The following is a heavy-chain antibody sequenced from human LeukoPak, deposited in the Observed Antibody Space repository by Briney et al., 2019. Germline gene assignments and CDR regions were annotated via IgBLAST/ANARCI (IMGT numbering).Heavy chain of an antibody. CDR2: ISYDGSNK. D-gene: IGHD5-18*01. J-gene: IGHJ1*01. Sequence: GGSLRLSFAASGFTFSSYAMHWVRQAPGKGLEWVAVISYDGSNKYYADSVKGRFTISRDNSKNTLYLQMNSLRAEDTAVYYCARPYGSGYSYGRYFQHWGQGTLVTVSS. CDR3: ARPYGSGYSYGRYFQH. CDR1: GFTFSSYA. V-gene: IGHV3-30-3*01.